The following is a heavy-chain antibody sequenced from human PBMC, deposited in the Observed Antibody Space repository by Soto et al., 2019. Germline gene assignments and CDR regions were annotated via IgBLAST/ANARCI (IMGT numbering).Heavy chain of an antibody. CDR1: GDSISSYY. CDR3: ALRSMAVVPEY. CDR2: LYYGRSA. D-gene: IGHD3-22*01. J-gene: IGHJ4*02. Sequence: QVQLQESGPGLVKPSETLSLTCAVSGDSISSYYCMWIRQPPGKGLESIGYLYYGRSANYKPSLKGRFTLSVDTSTNQCSLTLLSMAAADTAVYYCALRSMAVVPEYWGQGTLVTVSS. V-gene: IGHV4-59*01.